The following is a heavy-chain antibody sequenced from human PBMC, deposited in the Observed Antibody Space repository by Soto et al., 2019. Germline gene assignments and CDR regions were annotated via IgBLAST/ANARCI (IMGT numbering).Heavy chain of an antibody. J-gene: IGHJ5*02. Sequence: QVQLQESGPGLVKPSQTLSLTCTVSGASISSADYFWSWIRQPPGQGLEWIGYIYYSGNIFYNPSLESRVTISVDTSTNQFSLKLTSVTAADTAVYYCARQRTVYFARPGDWLDPWGQGTLVTVSS. D-gene: IGHD3-9*01. CDR2: IYYSGNI. CDR3: ARQRTVYFARPGDWLDP. CDR1: GASISSADYF. V-gene: IGHV4-30-4*01.